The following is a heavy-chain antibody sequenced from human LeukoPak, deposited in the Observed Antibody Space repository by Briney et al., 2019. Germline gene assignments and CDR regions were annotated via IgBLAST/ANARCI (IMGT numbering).Heavy chain of an antibody. CDR3: ARIAEVGYYYGMDV. D-gene: IGHD1-14*01. J-gene: IGHJ6*02. Sequence: SETLSLTRTVSGGSISSSSYYWGWIRQPPGKGLEWIGEINHSGSTNYNPSLKSRVTISVDTSKNQFSLKLSSVTAADTAVYYCARIAEVGYYYGMDVWGQGTTVTVSS. CDR2: INHSGST. V-gene: IGHV4-39*07. CDR1: GGSISSSSYY.